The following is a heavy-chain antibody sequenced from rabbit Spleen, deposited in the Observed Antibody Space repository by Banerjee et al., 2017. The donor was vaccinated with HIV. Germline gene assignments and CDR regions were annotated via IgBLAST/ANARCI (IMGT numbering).Heavy chain of an antibody. CDR1: GFSFNSGYD. D-gene: IGHD2-1*01. J-gene: IGHJ4*01. CDR2: IGTTNDIT. V-gene: IGHV1S40*01. Sequence: ESGGGLVQPGGSLKLSCKASGFSFNSGYDMCWVRQAPGKGLEWIACIGTTNDITWYASWAKGRFTISKTSSTTVTLQLTSLTAADTATYFCARLAFHDDVNLWGQGTLVTVS. CDR3: ARLAFHDDVNL.